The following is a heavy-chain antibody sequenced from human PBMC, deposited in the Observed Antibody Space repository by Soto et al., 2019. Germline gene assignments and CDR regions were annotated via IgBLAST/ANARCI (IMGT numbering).Heavy chain of an antibody. Sequence: GGSLRLSCATSGFTFANYAISWVRQAPGKGLEWVSGLGGRGGRTYYADSVKGRFTIARDDSKNTVYLQMSSLRVEDTSLYYCVRLRSAYFTGFGFWGLGTLVTVSS. V-gene: IGHV3-23*01. CDR2: LGGRGGRT. D-gene: IGHD3-3*01. CDR3: VRLRSAYFTGFGF. J-gene: IGHJ4*02. CDR1: GFTFANYA.